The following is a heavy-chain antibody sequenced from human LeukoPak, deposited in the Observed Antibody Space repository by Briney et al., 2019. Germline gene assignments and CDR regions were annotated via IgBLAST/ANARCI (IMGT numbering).Heavy chain of an antibody. V-gene: IGHV3-21*01. CDR1: GFTFSNYW. Sequence: GGSLRLSCAASGFTFSNYWMTWVRHAPGKGLERVSSISSSSSYIYYADSVKGRFTISRDNAKNSLYLQMNSLRAEDTAVYYCARDGSGEYYYGSGSYFGYYYYMDVWGKGTTVTVSS. J-gene: IGHJ6*03. CDR3: ARDGSGEYYYGSGSYFGYYYYMDV. CDR2: ISSSSSYI. D-gene: IGHD3-10*01.